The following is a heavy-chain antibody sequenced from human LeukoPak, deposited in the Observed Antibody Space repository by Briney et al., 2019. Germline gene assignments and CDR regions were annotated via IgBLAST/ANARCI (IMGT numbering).Heavy chain of an antibody. CDR2: IYYSGST. CDR1: GGSISSYY. Sequence: SETLSFTCTVSGGSISSYYWSWIRQPPGKGLEWIGYIYYSGSTNYNPSLKIRVTISVDTSKNQFSLKLSSVTAADTAVYYCARRVDIVATDYFDYWGQGTLVTVSS. V-gene: IGHV4-59*08. D-gene: IGHD5-12*01. CDR3: ARRVDIVATDYFDY. J-gene: IGHJ4*02.